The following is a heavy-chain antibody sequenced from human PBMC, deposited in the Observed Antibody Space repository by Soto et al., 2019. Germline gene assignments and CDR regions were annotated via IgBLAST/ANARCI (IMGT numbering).Heavy chain of an antibody. CDR3: ARAVYSNHVY. D-gene: IGHD4-4*01. CDR2: ISNSGST. CDR1: GASISSGSYY. Sequence: QVQLQESGPGLVKPSQTLSLTCTVSGASISSGSYYWGWIRQLPGKGLEWIGYISNSGSTYYNPSLKSRVTISVDTSKNQFSLRVSSVTAADTAVYYCARAVYSNHVYWGQGTLVTVSS. J-gene: IGHJ4*02. V-gene: IGHV4-31*03.